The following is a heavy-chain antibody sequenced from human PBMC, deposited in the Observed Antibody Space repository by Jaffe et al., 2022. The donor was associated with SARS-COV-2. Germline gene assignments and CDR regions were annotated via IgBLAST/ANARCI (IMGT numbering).Heavy chain of an antibody. D-gene: IGHD4-4*01. CDR1: GFTFSNAW. Sequence: EVQLVESGGGLVKPGGSLRLSCAASGFTFSNAWMSWVRQAPGKGLEWVGRIKSKTDGGTTDYAAPVKGRFTISRDDSKNTLYLQMNSLKTEDTAVYYCTTGFQGCYSNYQCAFDIWGQGTMVTVSS. V-gene: IGHV3-15*01. CDR2: IKSKTDGGTT. CDR3: TTGFQGCYSNYQCAFDI. J-gene: IGHJ3*02.